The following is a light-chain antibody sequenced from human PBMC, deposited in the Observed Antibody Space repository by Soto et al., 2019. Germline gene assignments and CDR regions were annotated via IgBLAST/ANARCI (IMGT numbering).Light chain of an antibody. CDR2: YAS. J-gene: IGKJ3*01. V-gene: IGKV3-15*01. CDR3: HHYSNYPPT. CDR1: ESVHRN. Sequence: EVVMTQSPATLSVSPGERVTLSCRASESVHRNLAWYQQKPGQGPSLLIYYASTRATGVPDRFTGSGSGTESTLTISSLQSEDFGVYNCHHYSNYPPTFGPGTKVEIK.